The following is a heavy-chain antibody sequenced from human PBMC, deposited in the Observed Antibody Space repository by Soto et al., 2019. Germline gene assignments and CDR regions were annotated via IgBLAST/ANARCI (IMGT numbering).Heavy chain of an antibody. CDR1: GFTFSTYW. D-gene: IGHD3-16*01. J-gene: IGHJ4*02. V-gene: IGHV3-7*03. CDR2: IKEDGSEK. Sequence: EVQLVESGGGLVQPGGSLRLSCAASGFTFSTYWMSWVRQAPGKGLEWVANIKEDGSEKYYVDSVKGRFTISRDNANNSLYLHTNSLRADDTAVYYCVRVGRVGGYWGQGTLVTVSS. CDR3: VRVGRVGGY.